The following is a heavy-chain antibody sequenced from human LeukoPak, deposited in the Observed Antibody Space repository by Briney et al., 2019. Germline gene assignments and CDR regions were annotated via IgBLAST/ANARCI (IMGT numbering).Heavy chain of an antibody. CDR3: ARARTFLSLGADY. V-gene: IGHV4-59*01. CDR1: GGSISSYY. Sequence: PSETLSLTCTVSGGSISSYYWSWIRQPPGKGLEWIGYIYYSGSTNYNPSLKSRVTISVDTSKNQFSLKLSSVTAADTAVYYCARARTFLSLGADYWGQGTLVTVSS. CDR2: IYYSGST. J-gene: IGHJ4*02. D-gene: IGHD1/OR15-1a*01.